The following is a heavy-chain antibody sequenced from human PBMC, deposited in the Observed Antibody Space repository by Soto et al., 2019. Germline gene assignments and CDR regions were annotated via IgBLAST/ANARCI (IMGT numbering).Heavy chain of an antibody. V-gene: IGHV1-3*01. CDR2: INAGNGNT. Sequence: ASVKVSCKASGYTFTSYAMHWVRQAPGQRLEWMGWINAGNGNTKYSQNFQGRVTITRDTSASTAYMELSRLRFDDTAVYYCAREYISSWFDYWGQGTLVTVSS. CDR3: AREYISSWFDY. CDR1: GYTFTSYA. D-gene: IGHD6-13*01. J-gene: IGHJ4*02.